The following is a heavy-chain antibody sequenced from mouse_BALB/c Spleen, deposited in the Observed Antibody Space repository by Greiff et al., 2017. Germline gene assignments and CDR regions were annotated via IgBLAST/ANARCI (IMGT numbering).Heavy chain of an antibody. J-gene: IGHJ3*01. Sequence: EVQLQESGGGLVQPGGSMKLSCVASGFTLSNYWMNWVRQSPEKGLEWVAEIRLKSNNYATHYAESGKGRFTISRDDSKSSVYLQMHNLRAEDTGIYYCTYLWAWFAYWGQGTLVTVSA. CDR2: IRLKSNNYAT. D-gene: IGHD5-1*01. CDR3: TYLWAWFAY. V-gene: IGHV6-6*02. CDR1: GFTLSNYW.